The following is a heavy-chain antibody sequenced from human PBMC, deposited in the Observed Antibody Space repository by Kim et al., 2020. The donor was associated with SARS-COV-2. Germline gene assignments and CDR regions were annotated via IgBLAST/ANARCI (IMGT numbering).Heavy chain of an antibody. CDR2: ISSSSSYT. Sequence: GGSLRLSCAASGFTFSDYYMSWIRQAPGKGLEWVSYISSSSSYTNYADSVKGRFTISRDNAKNSLYLQMNSLRAEDTAVYYCASSRLNNYGDFYYFDYWGQGTLVTVSS. D-gene: IGHD4-17*01. J-gene: IGHJ4*02. CDR3: ASSRLNNYGDFYYFDY. CDR1: GFTFSDYY. V-gene: IGHV3-11*06.